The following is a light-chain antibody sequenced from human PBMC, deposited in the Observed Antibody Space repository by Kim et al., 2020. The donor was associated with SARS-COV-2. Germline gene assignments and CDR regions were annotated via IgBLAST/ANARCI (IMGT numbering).Light chain of an antibody. CDR2: RNT. J-gene: IGLJ3*02. CDR3: SAWDSSLGAWV. Sequence: HTPTSTCTGHNNTVVNQGAACLQQHHGHPPKLLSYRNTNRPAGISEKLSASRSGDAASLTITGLQPEDEADYYCSAWDSSLGAWVFGGGTQLTVL. CDR1: NNTVVNQG. V-gene: IGLV10-54*01.